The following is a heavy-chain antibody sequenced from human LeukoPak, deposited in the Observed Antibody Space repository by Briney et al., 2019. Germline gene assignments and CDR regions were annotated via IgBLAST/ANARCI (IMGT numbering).Heavy chain of an antibody. J-gene: IGHJ5*02. CDR3: ARGRSGGDWFDP. D-gene: IGHD3-10*01. CDR2: IHDSVST. V-gene: IGHV4-59*01. CDR1: GGSIGSYY. Sequence: PSETLSLTCAVSGGSIGSYYCSWIRQPPGKVLEWIGYIHDSVSTKYNPSLKARVTMPVDTSRNHPSLKLTSLTAADRAVYYCARGRSGGDWFDPWGQGTLVTVSS.